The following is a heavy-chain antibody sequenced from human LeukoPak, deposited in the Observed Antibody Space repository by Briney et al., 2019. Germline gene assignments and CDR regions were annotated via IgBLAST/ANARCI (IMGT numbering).Heavy chain of an antibody. V-gene: IGHV7-4-1*02. Sequence: ASVKGSCKASGYSFTGSAMNWVRQAPGQGLEWMGWINTNTGNPTYAQGFTGRFVFSLDTSVSTAYIQISSLKTEDTAVYFCARSQTYGDHPPFDYWGQGTLVTVSS. CDR1: GYSFTGSA. D-gene: IGHD4-17*01. J-gene: IGHJ4*02. CDR2: INTNTGNP. CDR3: ARSQTYGDHPPFDY.